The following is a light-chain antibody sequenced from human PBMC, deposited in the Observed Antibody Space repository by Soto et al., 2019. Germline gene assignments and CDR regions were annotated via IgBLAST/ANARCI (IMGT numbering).Light chain of an antibody. J-gene: IGLJ2*01. CDR3: SSYTSSSTVV. CDR2: DVN. V-gene: IGLV2-14*01. Sequence: QSALTQPASVSGSPGQSITISCTGTSSDVGSYNYVSWYQQHPDKAPKLMIYDVNNRPSGVSNRFSGSKSGNTASLTFSGLQAEDEADYYCSSYTSSSTVVFGGGTQLTVL. CDR1: SSDVGSYNY.